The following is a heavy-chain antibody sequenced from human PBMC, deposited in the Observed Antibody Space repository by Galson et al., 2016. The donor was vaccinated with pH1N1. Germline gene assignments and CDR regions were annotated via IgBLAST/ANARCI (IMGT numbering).Heavy chain of an antibody. CDR3: ARVRYQLLPGHY. Sequence: SVKVSCKASGGTFGSHTISWVRQAPGQGLEWMGRIIPMLDISNYAQKFQGRVTMTADKSTSTAYMELRSLRSDDTAVYYCARVRYQLLPGHYWGQGTLVTVSS. CDR2: IIPMLDIS. J-gene: IGHJ4*02. V-gene: IGHV1-69*02. CDR1: GGTFGSHT. D-gene: IGHD2-2*01.